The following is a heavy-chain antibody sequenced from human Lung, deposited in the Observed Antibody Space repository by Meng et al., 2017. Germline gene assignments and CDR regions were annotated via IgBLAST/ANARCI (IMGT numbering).Heavy chain of an antibody. D-gene: IGHD3-10*01. CDR2: LGAHDGDR. CDR1: DYTFTGYG. CDR3: ARGTPGRSYSDF. J-gene: IGHJ4*02. V-gene: IGHV1-18*04. Sequence: QVHPVQSGAEVKKPGASVKGSCKSSDYTFTGYGVRWARQAPGQGLEWMAWLGAHDGDRSHAPRFQGRVTVTADRLTATSFMELRNLRYDDTAVYYCARGTPGRSYSDFWGQGTLVTVSS.